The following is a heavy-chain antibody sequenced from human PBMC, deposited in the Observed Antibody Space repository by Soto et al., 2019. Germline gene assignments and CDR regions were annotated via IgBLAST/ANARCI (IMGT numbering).Heavy chain of an antibody. CDR1: GRSMISYY. Sequence: SETLSLTCNVSGRSMISYYWSWIRQPAGKGLEWIGRIYTGGNTNYNPSLKSRVTMSVDTSKSQFSLSLASVTAADTAVYYCAREGDDRHFFFDSWGQGTLVTVSS. CDR2: IYTGGNT. J-gene: IGHJ4*02. CDR3: AREGDDRHFFFDS. V-gene: IGHV4-4*07. D-gene: IGHD3-3*02.